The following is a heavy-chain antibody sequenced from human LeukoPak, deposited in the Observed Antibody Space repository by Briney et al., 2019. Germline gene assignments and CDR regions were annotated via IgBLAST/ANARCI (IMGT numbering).Heavy chain of an antibody. D-gene: IGHD5-24*01. CDR1: GLTFSSYG. Sequence: GGSLRLSCSASGLTFSSYGMHWVRQAPGKGLEWVALMWYDGGNKYYADSVKGRFTISRDNSKNTLYLQMNSLRAEDTAVYYCAKGSREGYNLDYWGQGTLVTVSS. CDR3: AKGSREGYNLDY. V-gene: IGHV3-33*06. J-gene: IGHJ4*02. CDR2: MWYDGGNK.